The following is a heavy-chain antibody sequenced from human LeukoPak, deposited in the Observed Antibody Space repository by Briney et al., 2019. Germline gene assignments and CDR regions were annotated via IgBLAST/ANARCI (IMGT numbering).Heavy chain of an antibody. CDR1: GFTFSNFA. CDR2: MSSVT. CDR3: AKAFFSGSGGNHKHFDS. V-gene: IGHV3-23*01. D-gene: IGHD3-10*01. Sequence: GGSLRLSCAASGFTFSNFAMSWVRQAPGKGLEWVSAMSSVTYYADSVKGRFTISRDDSKSTLFLHMNSLRAEDTAVYYCAKAFFSGSGGNHKHFDSWGQGTLVTVSS. J-gene: IGHJ4*02.